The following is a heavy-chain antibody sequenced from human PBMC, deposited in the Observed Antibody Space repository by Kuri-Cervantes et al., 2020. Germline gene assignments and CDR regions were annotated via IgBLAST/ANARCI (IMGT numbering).Heavy chain of an antibody. D-gene: IGHD5-24*01. CDR1: GYTFTSYG. J-gene: IGHJ4*02. CDR3: ARSRDGYNRFLDY. CDR2: INPSGGTT. V-gene: IGHV1-46*01. Sequence: ASVKVSCKASGYTFTSYGISWVRQAPGQGLEWMGIINPSGGTTSYAQKFQGRVTMTRDTSISTAYMELSRLRSDDTAVYYCARSRDGYNRFLDYWGQGTLVTVSS.